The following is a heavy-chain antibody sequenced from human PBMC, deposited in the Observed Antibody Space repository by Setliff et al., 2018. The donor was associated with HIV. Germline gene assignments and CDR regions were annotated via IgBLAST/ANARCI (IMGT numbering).Heavy chain of an antibody. D-gene: IGHD6-13*01. CDR3: AKRLAGSNTWYHFDT. Sequence: PGGSLRLSCAASGFTFSNYAMSWVRQAPGKGLEWVSTISGNAANAYYADSVKGRFTISRDNSKNIPYLQMSSLRAEDTAMYYCAKRLAGSNTWYHFDTWGQGTLVTVSS. J-gene: IGHJ4*02. CDR1: GFTFSNYA. V-gene: IGHV3-23*01. CDR2: ISGNAANA.